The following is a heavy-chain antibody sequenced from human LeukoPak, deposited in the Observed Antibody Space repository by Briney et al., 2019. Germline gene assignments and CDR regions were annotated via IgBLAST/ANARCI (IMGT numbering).Heavy chain of an antibody. V-gene: IGHV3-21*01. CDR1: GFTFSSYS. Sequence: GGSLRLSCAASGFTFSSYSMNWVRQPPGKGLEWVSSISSSSSYIYYADSVKGRFTISRDNAKNSLYLQMNSLRAEDTAIYYCAREVRTYYYYYGMDVWGQGTTVTVSS. J-gene: IGHJ6*02. CDR2: ISSSSSYI. CDR3: AREVRTYYYYYGMDV. D-gene: IGHD1-1*01.